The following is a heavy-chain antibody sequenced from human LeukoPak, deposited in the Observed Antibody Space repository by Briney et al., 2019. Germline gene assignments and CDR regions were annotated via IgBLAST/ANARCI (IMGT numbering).Heavy chain of an antibody. CDR1: GFTFGDYA. V-gene: IGHV3-49*04. J-gene: IGHJ4*02. Sequence: PGGSLRLSCTASGFTFGDYAMSWVRQAPGKGLEWVGFIRSKAYGGTTEYAASVKGRFTISRDDSKSIAYLQMNSLKTEDTAVYYCTRGGNSQSKDGSQQYDYWGQGTLVTVSS. CDR3: TRGGNSQSKDGSQQYDY. CDR2: IRSKAYGGTT. D-gene: IGHD4-23*01.